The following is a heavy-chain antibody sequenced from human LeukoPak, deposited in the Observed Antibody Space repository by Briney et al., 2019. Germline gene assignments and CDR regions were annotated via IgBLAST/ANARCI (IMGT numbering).Heavy chain of an antibody. CDR2: FDPEDGET. CDR1: GYTLTELS. J-gene: IGHJ6*02. D-gene: IGHD6-19*01. V-gene: IGHV1-24*01. CDR3: ATAGGSGLRGHYGMDV. Sequence: VSVKVSCKVSGYTLTELSMHWVRQAPGKGPEWMGGFDPEDGETIYAQKFQGRVTMTEDTSTDTAYMELSSLRSEDTAVYYCATAGGSGLRGHYGMDVWGQGTTVTVSS.